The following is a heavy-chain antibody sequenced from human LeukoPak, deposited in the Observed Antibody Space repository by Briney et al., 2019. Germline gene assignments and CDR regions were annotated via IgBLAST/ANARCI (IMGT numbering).Heavy chain of an antibody. CDR3: ARDSSSASDY. Sequence: GGSLRLSCAASGFTFDDYGMSWVRQAPGKGLEWVSVIYSGGSTYYADSVKGRFTISRDNSKNTLYLQMNSLRAEDTAVYYCARDSSSASDYWGQGTLVTVSS. V-gene: IGHV3-53*01. D-gene: IGHD6-13*01. J-gene: IGHJ4*02. CDR1: GFTFDDYG. CDR2: IYSGGST.